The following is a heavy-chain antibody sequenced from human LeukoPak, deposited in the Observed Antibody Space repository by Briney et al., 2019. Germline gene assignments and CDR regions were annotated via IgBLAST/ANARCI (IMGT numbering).Heavy chain of an antibody. Sequence: PSDTLSLTCAVSGYSISSGYYWGWIRHPPGKGLEWIGSIYHSGSTYYTPSLKSRVTISVDTSKNNFSLNLSSVTAADTAVYYCARRGTNFYYYMDVWGKGTTVTVSS. CDR1: GYSISSGYY. CDR3: ARRGTNFYYYMDV. J-gene: IGHJ6*03. V-gene: IGHV4-38-2*01. CDR2: IYHSGST. D-gene: IGHD3-16*01.